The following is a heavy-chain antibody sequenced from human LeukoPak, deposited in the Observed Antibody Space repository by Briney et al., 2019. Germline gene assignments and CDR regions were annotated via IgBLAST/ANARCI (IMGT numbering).Heavy chain of an antibody. CDR2: IYYSGST. CDR1: GGSISSYY. CDR3: ASGVLSGSYDY. Sequence: SETLSLTCTVSGGSISSYYWSWIRQPPGKGLEWIGYIYYSGSTNYNPSLKSRVTISVDTSKNQFSLKLSSVTAADTAVYYCASGVLSGSYDYWGQGTLVTVSS. V-gene: IGHV4-59*08. D-gene: IGHD1-26*01. J-gene: IGHJ4*02.